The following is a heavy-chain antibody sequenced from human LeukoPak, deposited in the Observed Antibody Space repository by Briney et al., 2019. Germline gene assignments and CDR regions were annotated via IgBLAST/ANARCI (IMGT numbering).Heavy chain of an antibody. D-gene: IGHD3-10*01. CDR1: GFTFSSYW. V-gene: IGHV3-74*01. Sequence: PGGSLRLSCAASGFTFSSYWMHWVRQASGKGLVWVSRINSDGSSTSYADSVKGRFTISRDNAKNTLYLQMNSLRAEDTAVYYCARVVAKTMVSHWGQGTLVTVSS. CDR3: ARVVAKTMVSH. J-gene: IGHJ4*02. CDR2: INSDGSST.